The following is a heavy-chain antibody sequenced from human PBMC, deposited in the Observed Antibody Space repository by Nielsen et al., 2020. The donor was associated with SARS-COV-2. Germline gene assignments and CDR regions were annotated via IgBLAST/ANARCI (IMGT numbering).Heavy chain of an antibody. V-gene: IGHV1-18*01. CDR2: MNPNNGNT. CDR1: GYTFTSYG. D-gene: IGHD1-7*01. J-gene: IGHJ4*02. Sequence: ASVKVSCKASGYTFTSYGISWVRQATGQGLEWMGWMNPNNGNTNYAQKLQGRVTMTTDTSTSTAYMELRSLRSDDTAVYYCARDGENWNLSLFDYWGQGTLVTVSS. CDR3: ARDGENWNLSLFDY.